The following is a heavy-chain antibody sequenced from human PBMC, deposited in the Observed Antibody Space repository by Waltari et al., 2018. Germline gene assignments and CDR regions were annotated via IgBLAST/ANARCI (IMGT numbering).Heavy chain of an antibody. Sequence: QVQLVQSGAEVKKQGSSVKVSCKATGGNCRSYAISWVRQAPGKWLEWMGGIIPIFGTANYAQKFQGRVTITADESTSTAYMELSSLRSEDTAVYYCARALDRGVIMNWFDPWGQGTLVTVSS. D-gene: IGHD3-10*01. J-gene: IGHJ5*02. CDR2: IIPIFGTA. V-gene: IGHV1-69*01. CDR1: GGNCRSYA. CDR3: ARALDRGVIMNWFDP.